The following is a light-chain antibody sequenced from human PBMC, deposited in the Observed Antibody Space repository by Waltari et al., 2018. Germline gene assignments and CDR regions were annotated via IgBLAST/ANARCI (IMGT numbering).Light chain of an antibody. J-gene: IGKJ2*01. CDR1: QRLTKFY. CDR3: QQYGSSILYT. Sequence: VLTQSPGTLSLSPGDTATLSCRASQRLTKFYLAWYQQKPGQAPRLLIYGASSRAAGIPERFSGSGSGTDFTLTISRLEPEDCAMYYCQQYGSSILYTFGQGTKLEIK. CDR2: GAS. V-gene: IGKV3-20*01.